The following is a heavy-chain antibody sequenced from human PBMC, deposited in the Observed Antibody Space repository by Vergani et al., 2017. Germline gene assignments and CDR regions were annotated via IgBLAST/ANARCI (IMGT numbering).Heavy chain of an antibody. Sequence: QVQLQQWGAGLLKPSETLSLTCAVYGGSFSGYYWSWIRQPPGKGLEWIGEINHSGSTNYNPSLKSRVTISVDTSKNQFSLKLSSVTAADTAVYYCASPRAGFTFRSAFDIWGQGTMVTVSS. J-gene: IGHJ3*02. CDR3: ASPRAGFTFRSAFDI. V-gene: IGHV4-34*01. CDR1: GGSFSGYY. CDR2: INHSGST. D-gene: IGHD3-16*01.